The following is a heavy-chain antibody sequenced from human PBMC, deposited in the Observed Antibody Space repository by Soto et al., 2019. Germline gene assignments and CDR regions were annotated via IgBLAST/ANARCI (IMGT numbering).Heavy chain of an antibody. CDR2: ISAYNGNT. J-gene: IGHJ6*02. CDR1: GYTFTSYG. Sequence: ASVKVSCKASGYTFTSYGISGVRQARGQGLEWRGLISAYNGNTNYAQKLQGRVTMTTDTSTSTAYMELRSLRSDDTAVYYCARECDILTGYSPVCSDYYYGMDVWGQGPTVTVSS. CDR3: ARECDILTGYSPVCSDYYYGMDV. V-gene: IGHV1-18*04. D-gene: IGHD3-9*01.